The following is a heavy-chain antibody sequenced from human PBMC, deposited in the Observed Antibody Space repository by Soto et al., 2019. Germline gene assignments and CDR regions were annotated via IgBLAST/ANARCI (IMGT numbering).Heavy chain of an antibody. CDR3: ARDRRDGYNTFDY. CDR1: GGTFSSYA. CDR2: IIPIFGTA. Sequence: SVKVSCKASGGTFSSYAISWVRQAPGQGLEWMGGIIPIFGTANYAQKFQGRVTMTRDTSTSTVYMELSSLRSEDTAVYYCARDRRDGYNTFDYWGQGTLVTVSS. D-gene: IGHD5-12*01. J-gene: IGHJ4*02. V-gene: IGHV1-69*05.